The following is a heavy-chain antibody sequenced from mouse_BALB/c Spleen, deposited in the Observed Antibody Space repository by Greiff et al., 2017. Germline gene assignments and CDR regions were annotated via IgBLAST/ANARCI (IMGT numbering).Heavy chain of an antibody. D-gene: IGHD1-1*01. CDR3: ARYGSSPWFAY. Sequence: VQGVESGPGLVAPSQSLSITCTVSGFSLTSYGVHWVRQPPGKGLEWLGVIWAGGSTNYNSALMSRLSISKDNSKSQVFLKMNSLQTDDTAMYYCARYGSSPWFAYWGQGTLVTVSA. CDR1: GFSLTSYG. J-gene: IGHJ3*01. V-gene: IGHV2-9*02. CDR2: IWAGGST.